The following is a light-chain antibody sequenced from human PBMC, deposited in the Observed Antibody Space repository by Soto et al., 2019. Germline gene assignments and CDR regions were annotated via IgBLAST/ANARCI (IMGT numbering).Light chain of an antibody. J-gene: IGKJ3*01. CDR3: MQPLQTLFT. CDR1: QSLLHSNGYNY. Sequence: DIVMTQSPLSLAVTPGEPASISCRSSQSLLHSNGYNYLDWYLQKPGQSPQLLIYLGSNRASGVPDRFSGSGSGTDFTLKISRVEAEDAGVYYCMQPLQTLFTFGPGNKVDIK. V-gene: IGKV2-28*01. CDR2: LGS.